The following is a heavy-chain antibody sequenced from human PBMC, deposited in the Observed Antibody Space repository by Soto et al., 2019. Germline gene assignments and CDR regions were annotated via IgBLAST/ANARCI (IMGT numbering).Heavy chain of an antibody. J-gene: IGHJ4*02. CDR2: VYHSGST. CDR1: GASISTNNW. D-gene: IGHD6-13*01. CDR3: AVPGAGDFDY. V-gene: IGHV4-4*02. Sequence: QVQLQESGPGLVEPSGTLSLTCAVSGASISTNNWWSWVRQHPGKGLEWFGDVYHSGSTNCNPSLKSRVTISIDKSKHQFSLRLTSMTAADTAVYYCAVPGAGDFDYWSQGTLVTFSS.